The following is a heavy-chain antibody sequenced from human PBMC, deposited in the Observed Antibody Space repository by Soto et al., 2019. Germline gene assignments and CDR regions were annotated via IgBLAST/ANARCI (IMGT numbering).Heavy chain of an antibody. CDR2: IIPILGIA. V-gene: IGHV1-69*02. Sequence: SVKVSCKASGGTFSSYTISWVRQAPGQGLEWMGRIIPILGIANYAQKFQGRVTITADKSTSTAYMELSSLRSEDTAVYYCAGYDSSGWPLFDYWGQGTLVTVSS. CDR3: AGYDSSGWPLFDY. D-gene: IGHD6-19*01. J-gene: IGHJ4*02. CDR1: GGTFSSYT.